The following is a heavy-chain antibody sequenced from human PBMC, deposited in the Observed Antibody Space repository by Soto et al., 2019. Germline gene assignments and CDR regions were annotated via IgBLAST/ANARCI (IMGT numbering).Heavy chain of an antibody. CDR1: GDRFTDYY. CDR2: INPNSGVT. V-gene: IGHV1-2*04. CDR3: ARESGGATATLDYYYFYMDV. D-gene: IGHD5-12*01. Sequence: QVQLVQSGAEVKEPGASVTVSCRASGDRFTDYYMHWVRQAPGQGLEWMGWINPNSGVTKYAQKFQGWVTMTRDTSIRTVYMQRSRLGFDDTASYYCARESGGATATLDYYYFYMDVWGTGTTVTVSS. J-gene: IGHJ6*03.